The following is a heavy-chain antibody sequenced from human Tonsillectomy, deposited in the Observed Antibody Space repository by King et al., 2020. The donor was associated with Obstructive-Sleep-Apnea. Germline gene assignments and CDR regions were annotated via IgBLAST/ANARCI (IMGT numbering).Heavy chain of an antibody. CDR1: GGSISSVGYY. D-gene: IGHD2-2*01. Sequence: VQLQESGPGLVKPSQTLSLTCTVSGGSISSVGYYWSWIRQHPGKGLEWIRYIYYSGSTYYNPSLKSRVTISVDTSKNQFSLKLSSVTAADTAVYYCARGAMTLGAFDIWGQGTMVTVSS. CDR3: ARGAMTLGAFDI. CDR2: IYYSGST. J-gene: IGHJ3*02. V-gene: IGHV4-31*03.